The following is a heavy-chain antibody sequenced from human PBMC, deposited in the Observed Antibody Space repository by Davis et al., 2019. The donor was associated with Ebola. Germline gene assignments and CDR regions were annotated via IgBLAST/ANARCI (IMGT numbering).Heavy chain of an antibody. V-gene: IGHV1-18*01. J-gene: IGHJ5*02. CDR3: ARDKTAVAGTGGFDP. CDR1: GYTFTSYG. D-gene: IGHD6-19*01. Sequence: ASVKVSCKASGYTFTSYGISWVRQAPGQGLEWMGWISAYNGNTNYAQKFQGRVTITADKSTSTAYMELSSLRSEDTAVYYCARDKTAVAGTGGFDPWGQGTLVTVSS. CDR2: ISAYNGNT.